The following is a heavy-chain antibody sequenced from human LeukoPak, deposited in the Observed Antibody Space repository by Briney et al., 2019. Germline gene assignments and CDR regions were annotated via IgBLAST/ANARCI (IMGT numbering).Heavy chain of an antibody. V-gene: IGHV1-18*04. CDR1: GYTFTGYY. CDR2: ISAYNGNT. J-gene: IGHJ4*02. D-gene: IGHD1-26*01. CDR3: ARAPEWELLPFDY. Sequence: ASVKVSCKASGYTFTGYYMHWVRQAPGQGLEWMGWISAYNGNTNYAQKLQGRVTMTTDTSTSTAYMELRSLRSDDTAVYYCARAPEWELLPFDYWGQGTLVTVSS.